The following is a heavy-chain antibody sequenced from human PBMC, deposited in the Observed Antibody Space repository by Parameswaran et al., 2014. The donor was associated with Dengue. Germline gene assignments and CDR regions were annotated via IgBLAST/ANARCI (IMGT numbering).Heavy chain of an antibody. J-gene: IGHJ4*02. Sequence: WVRQAPGQGLEWMGWISAYNGNTNYAQKLQGRVTMTTDTSTSTAYMELRSLRSDDTAVYYCARGRFWSGYYHPFDYWGQGTLVTVS. CDR3: ARGRFWSGYYHPFDY. D-gene: IGHD3-3*01. V-gene: IGHV1-18*01. CDR2: ISAYNGNT.